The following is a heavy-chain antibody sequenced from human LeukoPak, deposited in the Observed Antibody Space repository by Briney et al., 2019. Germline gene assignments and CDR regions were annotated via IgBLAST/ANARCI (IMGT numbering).Heavy chain of an antibody. CDR2: IKFDGSDK. CDR3: ARQSSWIFEI. V-gene: IGHV3-7*01. J-gene: IGHJ3*02. Sequence: PGGSLRLSCAASGFTFSNYWMSWVRQAPGKGLEWVANIKFDGSDKFYVDSVKGRFTISRDNAKNLLYLQMNSLRVEDTAVYFCARQSSWIFEIWGQGTMVTVSS. CDR1: GFTFSNYW. D-gene: IGHD2-2*03.